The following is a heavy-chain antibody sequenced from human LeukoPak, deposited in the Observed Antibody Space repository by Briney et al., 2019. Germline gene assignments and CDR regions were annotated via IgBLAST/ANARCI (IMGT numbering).Heavy chain of an antibody. D-gene: IGHD3-10*01. CDR3: ARAGTGVQGVITV. CDR2: IYYSGST. J-gene: IGHJ4*02. Sequence: SETLSLTCTVSGGSVSSGSYYWSWIRQPPGKGLEWIGYIYYSGSTNYNPSLKSRVTISVDTSKNQFSLKPSSVTAADTAVYHCARAGTGVQGVITVWGQGTLVTVSS. CDR1: GGSVSSGSYY. V-gene: IGHV4-61*01.